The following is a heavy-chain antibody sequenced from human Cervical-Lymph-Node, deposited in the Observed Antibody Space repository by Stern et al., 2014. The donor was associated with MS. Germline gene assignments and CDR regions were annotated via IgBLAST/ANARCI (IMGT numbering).Heavy chain of an antibody. J-gene: IGHJ4*02. Sequence: QITLKESGPALVKPTQTLKLTCSFSGFSLSTSGMRVSWIRQPPGKDLEWLRRIDWADEKFYSTFLRNRLNISDETFRNHVVPQMTNVDPVDTATYYCVRNFDYWGQGTLVTVSS. CDR3: VRNFDY. V-gene: IGHV2-70*04. CDR1: GFSLSTSGMR. CDR2: IDWADEK.